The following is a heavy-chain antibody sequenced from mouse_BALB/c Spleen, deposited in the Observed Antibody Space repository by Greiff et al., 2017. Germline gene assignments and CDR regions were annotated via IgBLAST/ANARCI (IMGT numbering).Heavy chain of an antibody. CDR1: GFTFSDYY. D-gene: IGHD5-1*01. Sequence: EVKLMESGGGLVKPGGSLKLSCAASGFTFSDYYMYWVRQTPEKRLEWVATISDGGSYTYYPDSVKGRFTISRDNAKNNLYLQMSSLKSEDTAMYYCARDPGTYYFDYWGQGTTLTVSS. V-gene: IGHV5-4*02. CDR3: ARDPGTYYFDY. J-gene: IGHJ2*01. CDR2: ISDGGSYT.